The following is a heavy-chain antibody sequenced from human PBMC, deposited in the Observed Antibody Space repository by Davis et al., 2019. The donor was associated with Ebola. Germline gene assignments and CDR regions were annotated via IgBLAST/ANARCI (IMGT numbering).Heavy chain of an antibody. J-gene: IGHJ5*02. D-gene: IGHD6-19*01. Sequence: PGGSLRLSCAASGFTFSSYSMNWVRRGPGKGLEWIGFIRWNGVNSYYSDSVKGRFTISRDNSKNTIYLQMNNLRAEDTALYYCAKDKVSVAGTYNWFDPWGQGIMVTVSS. CDR3: AKDKVSVAGTYNWFDP. CDR1: GFTFSSYS. CDR2: IRWNGVNS. V-gene: IGHV3-30*02.